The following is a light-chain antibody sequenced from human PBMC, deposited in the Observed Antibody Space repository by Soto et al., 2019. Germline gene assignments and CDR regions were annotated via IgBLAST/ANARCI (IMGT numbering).Light chain of an antibody. CDR2: DAS. V-gene: IGKV3-11*01. CDR3: QQRSDWPWT. Sequence: DIVLMQSPGTLSLSPGERATLSCRASQTLRRTYIAWYQQKPGQAPRLLIYDASNRATGITARFSGSGSGTDFTLTISSLEPEDFAVYYCQQRSDWPWTFGQGTKVDIK. J-gene: IGKJ1*01. CDR1: QTLRRTY.